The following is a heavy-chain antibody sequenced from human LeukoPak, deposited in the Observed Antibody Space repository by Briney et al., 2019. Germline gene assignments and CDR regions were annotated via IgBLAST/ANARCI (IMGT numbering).Heavy chain of an antibody. V-gene: IGHV1-69*13. Sequence: WASVKVSCKASGGTFGSYAISWVRQAPGQGLEWMGGIIPIFGTANYAQKFQGRVTITADESTSTAYMELSSLRSEDTAVYYCARASYYYDSSGYYSTGYYYYGMDVWGQGTTVTVSS. CDR3: ARASYYYDSSGYYSTGYYYYGMDV. J-gene: IGHJ6*02. D-gene: IGHD3-22*01. CDR1: GGTFGSYA. CDR2: IIPIFGTA.